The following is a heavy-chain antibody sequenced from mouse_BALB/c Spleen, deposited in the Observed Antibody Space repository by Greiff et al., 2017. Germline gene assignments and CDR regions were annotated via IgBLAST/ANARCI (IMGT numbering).Heavy chain of an antibody. CDR1: GFSLTGYG. D-gene: IGHD2-10*01. Sequence: VKLVESGPGLVAPSQSLSITCTVSGFSLTGYGVNWVRQPPGKGLEWLGMIWGDGSTDYNSALKSRLSISKDNSKSQVFLKMNSLQTDDTARYYCARGGAYYGNSWFADWGQGTLVTVSA. CDR2: IWGDGST. J-gene: IGHJ3*01. CDR3: ARGGAYYGNSWFAD. V-gene: IGHV2-6-7*01.